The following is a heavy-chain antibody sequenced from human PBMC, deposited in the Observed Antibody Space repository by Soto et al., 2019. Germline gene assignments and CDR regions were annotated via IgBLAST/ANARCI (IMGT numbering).Heavy chain of an antibody. V-gene: IGHV1-69*06. CDR3: ARGKSQYSYDFRGFDY. J-gene: IGHJ4*02. CDR2: IIPIFGTA. CDR1: GGTFSSYA. Sequence: QVQLVQSGAEVKKPGSSVKVSCKASGGTFSSYAISWVRQTPGQGLEWMGGIIPIFGTANYAQKFQGRVTITADKSTSTAYMELSSLRSEDTAVYYCARGKSQYSYDFRGFDYWGQGTLVTVSS. D-gene: IGHD5-18*01.